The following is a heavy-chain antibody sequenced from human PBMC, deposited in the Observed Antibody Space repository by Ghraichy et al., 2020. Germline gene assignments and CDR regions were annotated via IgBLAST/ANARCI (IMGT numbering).Heavy chain of an antibody. V-gene: IGHV4-59*01. J-gene: IGHJ5*02. CDR3: ARSEVGYSAVWPFDP. Sequence: SETLSLTCTVSGGSISSYYWSWIRQPPGKGLEWIGYIYYSGSTNYNPSLKSRVTISVDTSKNQFSLKLSSVTAADTAVYYCARSEVGYSAVWPFDPWGQGTLVTVSS. CDR2: IYYSGST. D-gene: IGHD3-22*01. CDR1: GGSISSYY.